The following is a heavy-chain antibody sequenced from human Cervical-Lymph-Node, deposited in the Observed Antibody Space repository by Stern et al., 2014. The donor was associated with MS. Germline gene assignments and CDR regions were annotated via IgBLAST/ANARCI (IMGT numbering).Heavy chain of an antibody. Sequence: QITLKESGPVLVKPTETLTLTCTVSGFSLSNARMGVSWIRQPPGKALEWLVHIFSNDEISYSTSLKSRLTISKDTSKSQVVLTMTNMDPVDTATYYCARIPPGYSVAWDWYFDLWGRGTLVTVSS. J-gene: IGHJ2*01. CDR3: ARIPPGYSVAWDWYFDL. CDR1: GFSLSNARMG. CDR2: IFSNDEI. V-gene: IGHV2-26*01. D-gene: IGHD6-13*01.